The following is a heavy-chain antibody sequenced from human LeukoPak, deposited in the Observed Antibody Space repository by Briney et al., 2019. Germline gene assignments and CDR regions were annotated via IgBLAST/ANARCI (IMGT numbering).Heavy chain of an antibody. CDR2: IYYSGST. CDR3: ARSSIAARTTFFDI. CDR1: GGSFSSGSYY. Sequence: SETLSLTCTVSGGSFSSGSYYWSWIRQPPGKGLEWIGYIYYSGSTNYNPSLKSRVTISVDTSKNQFSLKLSSVTAADTAVYYCARSSIAARTTFFDIWGQGTMVTVSS. J-gene: IGHJ3*02. D-gene: IGHD6-6*01. V-gene: IGHV4-61*01.